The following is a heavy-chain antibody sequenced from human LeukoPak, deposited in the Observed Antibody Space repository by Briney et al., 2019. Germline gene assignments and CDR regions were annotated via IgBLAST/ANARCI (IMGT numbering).Heavy chain of an antibody. CDR1: GGSISSSSYY. J-gene: IGHJ4*02. CDR3: ARLHAYHFAVSRKYFDY. D-gene: IGHD3-3*01. Sequence: SETLSLTCTVSGGSISSSSYYWGWIRQPPGKGLEWIGYIYYSGSTNYNPSLKSRVTISVDTSKNQFSLKLSSVTAADTAVYYCARLHAYHFAVSRKYFDYWGQGTLVTVSS. V-gene: IGHV4-61*05. CDR2: IYYSGST.